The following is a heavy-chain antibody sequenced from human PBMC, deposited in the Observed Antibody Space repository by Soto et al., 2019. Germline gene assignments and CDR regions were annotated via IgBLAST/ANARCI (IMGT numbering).Heavy chain of an antibody. CDR3: ARDRGIAVAGTVFDY. D-gene: IGHD6-19*01. J-gene: IGHJ4*02. CDR2: MIPILGIA. V-gene: IGHV1-69*04. CDR1: GGTFSSYT. Sequence: SVKVSCKASGGTFSSYTISWVRQAPGQGLEWMGRMIPILGIANYAQKFQGRVTITADKSTSTAYMELSSLRSEDTAVYYCARDRGIAVAGTVFDYWGQGTLVTVSS.